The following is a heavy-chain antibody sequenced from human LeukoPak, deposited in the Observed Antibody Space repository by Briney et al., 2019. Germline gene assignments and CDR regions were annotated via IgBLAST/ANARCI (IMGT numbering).Heavy chain of an antibody. CDR3: AKGGDSVVVVAATGSGYVGY. D-gene: IGHD2-15*01. J-gene: IGHJ4*02. CDR1: GYTFTDYY. CDR2: INRNGGGT. Sequence: GSVKVSCEASGYTFTDYYMRWVRQAPGQGLEWMGCINRNGGGTNYAQTFQGRVTMSRDTSLSTPYMELSSLRSEDTAVYYCAKGGDSVVVVAATGSGYVGYWGQGTLVTVSS. V-gene: IGHV1-2*02.